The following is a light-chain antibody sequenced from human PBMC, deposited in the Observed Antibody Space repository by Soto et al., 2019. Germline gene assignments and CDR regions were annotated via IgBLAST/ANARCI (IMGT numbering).Light chain of an antibody. CDR2: GVS. CDR3: QVYGPSPPIT. Sequence: EIMLTQSPGTLPLSPGERAALSCRASQIVYCRHLAWYQHKPGQAPRLLMYGVSSRATGIPDRFTGSGSGADFTLTISRLEPEDFAVYYCQVYGPSPPITFGQGTLLEVK. J-gene: IGKJ5*01. CDR1: QIVYCRH. V-gene: IGKV3-20*01.